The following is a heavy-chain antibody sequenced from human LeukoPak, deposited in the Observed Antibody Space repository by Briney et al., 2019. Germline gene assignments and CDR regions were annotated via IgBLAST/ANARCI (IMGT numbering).Heavy chain of an antibody. CDR2: ITLHSGDT. V-gene: IGHV1-2*02. CDR3: AREGQVGLDN. J-gene: IGHJ1*01. Sequence: ASVKVSCKASGHTLTVHYIHWVRQGPGQGLEWLGWITLHSGDTHYAQKYQGRLTMTSDTSISTGYMELSRLQFDDTAVYYCAREGQVGLDNWGQGTVVTVSS. CDR1: GHTLTVHY. D-gene: IGHD1-26*01.